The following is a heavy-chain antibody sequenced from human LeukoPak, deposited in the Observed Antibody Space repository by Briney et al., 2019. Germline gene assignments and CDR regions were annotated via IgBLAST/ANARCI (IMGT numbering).Heavy chain of an antibody. Sequence: SETLSLTCAVYGGSFSGYYWSWIRQPPGKGLEWIGEINHSGSTNYNPSLKSRVTISVDTSKNQFSLKLSSVTAADTAVYYCASLFRLAGSGSHPQYYYYYGMDVWGQGTTVTVSS. D-gene: IGHD3-10*01. J-gene: IGHJ6*02. V-gene: IGHV4-34*01. CDR2: INHSGST. CDR1: GGSFSGYY. CDR3: ASLFRLAGSGSHPQYYYYYGMDV.